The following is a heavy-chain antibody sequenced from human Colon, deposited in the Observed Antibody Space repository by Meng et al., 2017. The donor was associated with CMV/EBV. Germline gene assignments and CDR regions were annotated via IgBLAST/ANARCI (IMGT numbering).Heavy chain of an antibody. Sequence: VCGGSINYGGYYWSWVRQPPGKGLEWIGYIYYSGSTYYNPSLKSRVTISVDPSKNQFSLKLNSVTAADTAVYYCARDATNAGGFDPWGQGTLVTVSS. J-gene: IGHJ5*02. CDR2: IYYSGST. CDR3: ARDATNAGGFDP. V-gene: IGHV4-30-4*08. CDR1: GGSINYGGYY. D-gene: IGHD3-16*01.